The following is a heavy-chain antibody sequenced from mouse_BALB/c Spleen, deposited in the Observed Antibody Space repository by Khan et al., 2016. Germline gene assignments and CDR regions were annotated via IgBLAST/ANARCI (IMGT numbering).Heavy chain of an antibody. CDR2: ISYSGST. D-gene: IGHD1-1*01. J-gene: IGHJ4*01. V-gene: IGHV3-2*02. Sequence: EVQLQESGPGLVKPSQSLSLTCTVTGYSITSDYAWNWIRQFPGNKLEWMGYISYSGSTSYNPSLKSRISITRDTSKNQFFLQLNSVTTEDTATYYCATTLVAYYYAMDYWGQGTSVTVSS. CDR3: ATTLVAYYYAMDY. CDR1: GYSITSDYA.